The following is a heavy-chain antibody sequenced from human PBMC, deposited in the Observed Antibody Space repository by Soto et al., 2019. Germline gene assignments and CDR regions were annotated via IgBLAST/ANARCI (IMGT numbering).Heavy chain of an antibody. V-gene: IGHV4-31*03. CDR3: ARGAVRGGYYCDY. CDR1: GGSISSGGYY. CDR2: SYYSGST. J-gene: IGHJ4*02. Sequence: QVQLQESGTVLVKPSQTLSLLCTVSGGSISSGGYYWSWLRQHPVKVLEWIGYSYYSGSTNHNPSLQSRVTISVDASKNQFPLKLSSVTAADTAVYYCARGAVRGGYYCDYWVQATLVTLSS. D-gene: IGHD3-10*01.